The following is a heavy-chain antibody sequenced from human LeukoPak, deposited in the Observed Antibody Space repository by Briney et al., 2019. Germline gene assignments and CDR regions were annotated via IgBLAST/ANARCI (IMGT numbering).Heavy chain of an antibody. CDR3: ARIDQGAAMDV. Sequence: GGSLRLFCAASGFTFSSYSMNWVRQAPGKGLEWVSSISSSSSYIYYADSVKGRFTISRDNAKNSLYLQMNSLRAEDTAVYYCARIDQGAAMDVWGKGTTVTVSS. J-gene: IGHJ6*03. CDR1: GFTFSSYS. CDR2: ISSSSSYI. D-gene: IGHD1-26*01. V-gene: IGHV3-21*01.